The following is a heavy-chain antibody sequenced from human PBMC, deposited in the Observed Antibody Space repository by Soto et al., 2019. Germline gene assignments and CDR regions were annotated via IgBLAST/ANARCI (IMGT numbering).Heavy chain of an antibody. J-gene: IGHJ6*02. V-gene: IGHV3-30-3*01. CDR1: GFTFSSYA. D-gene: IGHD5-18*01. Sequence: PGGSLRLSCAASGFTFSSYAMTWVRQAPGKGLEWVAVISYDGSNKYYADSVKGRFTISRDNSKNTLYLQMNSLRAEDTAVYYCARDLPPGYSSNYYYGMDVWGQGTTVTVSS. CDR3: ARDLPPGYSSNYYYGMDV. CDR2: ISYDGSNK.